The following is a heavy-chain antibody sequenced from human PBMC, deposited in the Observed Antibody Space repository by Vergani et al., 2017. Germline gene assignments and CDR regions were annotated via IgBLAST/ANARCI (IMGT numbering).Heavy chain of an antibody. CDR3: ARIGYCSGTTCYGIDY. CDR2: IYHSGST. V-gene: IGHV4-38-2*01. J-gene: IGHJ4*02. D-gene: IGHD2-2*01. CDR1: GYSISSGYY. Sequence: QVQLQESGPGLVKPSETLSLTCAVSGYSISSGYYWGWIRQPPGKGLEWIGSIYHSGSTYYNPSPKSRVTISVDTSKIQFSLKLSSVTAADTAVYYCARIGYCSGTTCYGIDYWGQGTLVTVSS.